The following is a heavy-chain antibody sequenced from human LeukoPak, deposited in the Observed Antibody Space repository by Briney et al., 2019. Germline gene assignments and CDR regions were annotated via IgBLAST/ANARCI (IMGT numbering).Heavy chain of an antibody. CDR3: VRGDGRDY. Sequence: GGSLRLSCAASAFTFSDYYMSWIRQAPGKGLEWISYISGSSTYTKYADSVKGRFTISRDNAKNSLYLQMDNLRAEDTAVYYCVRGDGRDYWGQGTLVTVSS. J-gene: IGHJ4*02. D-gene: IGHD5-24*01. CDR1: AFTFSDYY. V-gene: IGHV3-11*06. CDR2: ISGSSTYT.